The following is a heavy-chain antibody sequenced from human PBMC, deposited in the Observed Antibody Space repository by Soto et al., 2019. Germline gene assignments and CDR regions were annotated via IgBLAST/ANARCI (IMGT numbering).Heavy chain of an antibody. V-gene: IGHV3-48*03. CDR2: INGNGTTT. D-gene: IGHD3-3*01. CDR3: VRDFRRLVEWPTKGYHYFGRDA. J-gene: IGHJ6*02. CDR1: GFTFSRYE. Sequence: EVQLEESGGGLVQPGGSLRLSCVVSGFTFSRYEMNWVRQAPGKGLEWISYINGNGTTTYYGASVKGRFTISRDNAKNSVYLQMGGLRGDDSALYYCVRDFRRLVEWPTKGYHYFGRDAWGRGTTVTVS.